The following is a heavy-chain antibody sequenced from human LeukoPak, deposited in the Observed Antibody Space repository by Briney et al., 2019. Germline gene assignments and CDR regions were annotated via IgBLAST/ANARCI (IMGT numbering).Heavy chain of an antibody. CDR2: INHSGST. Sequence: GSLRLSCAASGFTFSGYWMHWVRQPPGKGLEWIGEINHSGSTNYNPSLKSRVTISVDTSKNQFSLKLSSVTAADTAVYYCASYDYVWGRTRAFDYWGQGTLVTVSS. J-gene: IGHJ4*02. V-gene: IGHV4-34*01. CDR1: GFTFSGYW. D-gene: IGHD3-16*01. CDR3: ASYDYVWGRTRAFDY.